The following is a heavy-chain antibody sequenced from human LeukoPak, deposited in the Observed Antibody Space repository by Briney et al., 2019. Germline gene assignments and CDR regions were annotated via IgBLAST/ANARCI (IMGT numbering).Heavy chain of an antibody. CDR3: ATHFSRGCSSSWFLPDSDY. CDR2: IDYSGST. Sequence: SETLSVTCTVSGGSISSSRYYWGWIRQPPGEGLECIGSIDYSGSTYYNPPLKRRVTISVDTSKNQFSLTLSSVTAADTAVYYCATHFSRGCSSSWFLPDSDYWGQGTLVTVSS. D-gene: IGHD6-6*01. J-gene: IGHJ4*02. V-gene: IGHV4-39*01. CDR1: GGSISSSRYY.